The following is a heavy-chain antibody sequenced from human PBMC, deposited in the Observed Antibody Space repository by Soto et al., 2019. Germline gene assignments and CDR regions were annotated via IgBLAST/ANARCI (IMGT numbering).Heavy chain of an antibody. J-gene: IGHJ5*01. Sequence: QVHLVQSGAEVKKPGASVKVSCKASNYTFTNYGVGWVRQAPGQGLEWMGWVSPSYGKTYYAHKLQGRVTMTADTSTGTLYMELRSLRSDDTAVYFCAREGVPLTTLPDNSSDSWGQGTLVTVSS. V-gene: IGHV1-18*04. CDR2: VSPSYGKT. D-gene: IGHD3-22*01. CDR1: NYTFTNYG. CDR3: AREGVPLTTLPDNSSDS.